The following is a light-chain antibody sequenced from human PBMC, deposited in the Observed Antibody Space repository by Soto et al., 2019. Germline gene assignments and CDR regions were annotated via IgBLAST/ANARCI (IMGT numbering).Light chain of an antibody. Sequence: QSVLTQPASVSGSPGQSITISCTGTSSDVGGYNYVSWYQQHPGKAPKLMIYAVTDRPSGVSSRFSGSKSGNTASLTISGLQAEDEADYYCSSYTSSSTFFGTGTKVTLL. V-gene: IGLV2-14*01. J-gene: IGLJ1*01. CDR3: SSYTSSSTF. CDR1: SSDVGGYNY. CDR2: AVT.